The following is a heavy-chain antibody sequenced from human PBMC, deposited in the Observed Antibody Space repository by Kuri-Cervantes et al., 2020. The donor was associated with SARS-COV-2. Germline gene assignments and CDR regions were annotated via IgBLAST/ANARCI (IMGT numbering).Heavy chain of an antibody. J-gene: IGHJ3*02. D-gene: IGHD1-26*01. CDR2: ISGSGGST. V-gene: IGHV3-23*01. CDR3: AKGPVGATGAFDI. Sequence: GESLKISFAASGFTFSSYAMSWVRQAPGKGLEWVSAISGSGGSTYYAASVKGRFTISRDNSKNTLYLQMNSLRDEDTAVYYCAKGPVGATGAFDIWGQGTMVTVSS. CDR1: GFTFSSYA.